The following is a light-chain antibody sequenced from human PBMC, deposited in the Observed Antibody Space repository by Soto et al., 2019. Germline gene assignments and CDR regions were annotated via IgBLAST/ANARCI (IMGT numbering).Light chain of an antibody. J-gene: IGLJ3*02. CDR3: SSYAASNNFYFV. V-gene: IGLV2-8*01. Sequence: QSALTQPPSASGSPGQSVTISCTGTSSDVGGYNYVSWYQQYPGRAPKLMIYEVTKRPSGVPDRFSGSKSGNTASLTVSGLQAADEDDYYCSSYAASNNFYFVFGGGTKLTVL. CDR1: SSDVGGYNY. CDR2: EVT.